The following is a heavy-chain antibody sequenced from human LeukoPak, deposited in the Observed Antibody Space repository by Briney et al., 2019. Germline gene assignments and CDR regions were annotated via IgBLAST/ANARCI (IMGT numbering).Heavy chain of an antibody. Sequence: PGGSLRLSCAASGFTFSSYAMSWVRQAPGKGLEWVSVISGSGGSTYYADSVKGRFTLSRDISKNTLHLQMNSLRAEDTAVYYCATRNPLAHFDYWGQGTLVTVSS. J-gene: IGHJ4*02. CDR2: ISGSGGST. D-gene: IGHD1-14*01. CDR1: GFTFSSYA. CDR3: ATRNPLAHFDY. V-gene: IGHV3-23*01.